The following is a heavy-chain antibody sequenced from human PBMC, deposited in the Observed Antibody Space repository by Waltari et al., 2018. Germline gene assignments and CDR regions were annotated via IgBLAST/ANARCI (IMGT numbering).Heavy chain of an antibody. CDR3: ARDDVDSSSFGGF. V-gene: IGHV1-18*01. D-gene: IGHD6-13*01. Sequence: QLQLVQSGAEVKKPGASVKVSCKGSGFIFSNYGITWVRQAPGQGLEWMGWISAYNGNTNYEQKFQDRVTMTTDTSPSTAYMELSGLRSDDTAVYYCARDDVDSSSFGGFWGQGTLVTVSS. CDR2: ISAYNGNT. CDR1: GFIFSNYG. J-gene: IGHJ4*02.